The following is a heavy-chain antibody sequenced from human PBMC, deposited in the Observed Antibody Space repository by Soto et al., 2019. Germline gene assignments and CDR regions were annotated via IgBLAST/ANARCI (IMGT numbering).Heavy chain of an antibody. D-gene: IGHD3-10*01. CDR3: ASYYGSGAYYYYGMDV. CDR1: GYTFTSYD. CDR2: MNPNSGNT. Sequence: QVHLVQSGAEVKKPGASVKVSCKASGYTFTSYDINWVRQATGQGLEWMGWMNPNSGNTGYAQKFQGRVTMTRNTSISTAYMELSSLRSEDTAVYYCASYYGSGAYYYYGMDVWGQGTTVTVSS. V-gene: IGHV1-8*01. J-gene: IGHJ6*02.